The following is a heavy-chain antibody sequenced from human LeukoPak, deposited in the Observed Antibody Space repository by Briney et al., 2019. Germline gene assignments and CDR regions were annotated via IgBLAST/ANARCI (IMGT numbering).Heavy chain of an antibody. CDR2: IIPIFGTA. D-gene: IGHD3-10*01. Sequence: GASVKVSCKASGGTSSSYAISWVRQAPGQGLEWMGGIIPIFGTANYAQKFQGRVTITTDESTSTAYMELSSLRSEDTAVYYCARDQGAGAYFDYWGQGTLVTVSS. CDR3: ARDQGAGAYFDY. CDR1: GGTSSSYA. V-gene: IGHV1-69*05. J-gene: IGHJ4*02.